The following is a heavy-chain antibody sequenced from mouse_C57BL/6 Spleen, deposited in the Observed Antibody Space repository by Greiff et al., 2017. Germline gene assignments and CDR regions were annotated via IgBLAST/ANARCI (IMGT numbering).Heavy chain of an antibody. J-gene: IGHJ4*01. CDR3: TLLRYAMDY. CDR1: GYTFTDYE. D-gene: IGHD1-1*01. CDR2: IDPETGGT. V-gene: IGHV1-15*01. Sequence: VKLVESGAELVRPGASVTLSCKASGYTFTDYEMHWVKQTPVHGLEWIGAIDPETGGTAYNQKFKGKAILTADKSSSTAYMELSSLTSEDSAVYYCTLLRYAMDYWGQGTSVTVSS.